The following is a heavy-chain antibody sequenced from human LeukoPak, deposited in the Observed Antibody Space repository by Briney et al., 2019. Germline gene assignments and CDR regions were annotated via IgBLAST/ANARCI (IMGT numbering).Heavy chain of an antibody. CDR1: GFTFSSYS. D-gene: IGHD2-2*01. Sequence: GGSMRLSCVVSGFTFSSYSVNWVRQSPGKGLEWVSYISSSSSYIHYADSVKGRFTISRDNAKKSLYLQMNSLRAEDTAVYYCARAPLHLAMYHYFDYWGQGTLVTVSS. V-gene: IGHV3-21*01. J-gene: IGHJ4*02. CDR2: ISSSSSYI. CDR3: ARAPLHLAMYHYFDY.